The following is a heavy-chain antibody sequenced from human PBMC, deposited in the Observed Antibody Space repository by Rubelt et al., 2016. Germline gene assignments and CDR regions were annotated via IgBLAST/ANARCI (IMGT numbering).Heavy chain of an antibody. D-gene: IGHD6-13*01. CDR1: GFTFTSYS. V-gene: IGHV3-21*05. CDR3: ARAIAAAGTKTYYYGMDV. CDR2: ISSSSNYI. Sequence: DVQLVQSGGGLVQPGGSLRLSCAASGFTFTSYSMNWVRQTPGKGLEWVSYISSSSNYIHYADSVKGRFTISRDKSKNTLYLQMNGLRAEDTSVYYCARAIAAAGTKTYYYGMDVWGQGTAVTVSS. J-gene: IGHJ6*02.